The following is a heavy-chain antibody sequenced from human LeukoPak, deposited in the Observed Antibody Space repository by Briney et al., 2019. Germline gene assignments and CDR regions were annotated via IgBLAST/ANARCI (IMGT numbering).Heavy chain of an antibody. CDR2: IYTSGST. J-gene: IGHJ4*02. CDR3: ARVRDIVEP. V-gene: IGHV4-61*02. D-gene: IGHD2-15*01. Sequence: SETLSLTCTVSGGSISSGSYYWSWIRQPAGKGLEWIGRIYTSGSTNYNPSLKSRVTISVDTSKNQFSLKLSSVTAADTAVYYCARVRDIVEPWGQGTLVTVSS. CDR1: GGSISSGSYY.